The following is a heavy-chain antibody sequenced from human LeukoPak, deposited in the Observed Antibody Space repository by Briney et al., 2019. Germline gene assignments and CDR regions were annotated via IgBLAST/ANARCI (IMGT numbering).Heavy chain of an antibody. V-gene: IGHV4-59*08. D-gene: IGHD1-14*01. CDR3: ARRGSGASLEYYFDL. CDR2: IYYSGNT. J-gene: IGHJ2*01. CDR1: GGSISSYY. Sequence: SETLSLTCTVSGGSISSYYWSWVRQPAGKGLEYIGDIYYSGNTNSNPSLNSRVTISVDTSKNQFSLKLSSVTAADTAVYYCARRGSGASLEYYFDLWGRGTLVTVSS.